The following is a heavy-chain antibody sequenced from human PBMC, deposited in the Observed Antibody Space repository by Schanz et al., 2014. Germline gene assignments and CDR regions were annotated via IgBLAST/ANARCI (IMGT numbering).Heavy chain of an antibody. CDR1: GYTFTSDS. J-gene: IGHJ4*02. V-gene: IGHV1-46*01. Sequence: QLQLVQSGAEVKKPGSSVKVSCKASGYTFTSDSMHWVRQAPGQGLEWMGIINLSGGSTNNAQKFQGRLTMTRDTSTSTVYMELSSLRSEDTAVYYCARDRLECGAECYSVEVFEIWGQGTLVIVSS. D-gene: IGHD2-21*01. CDR2: INLSGGST. CDR3: ARDRLECGAECYSVEVFEI.